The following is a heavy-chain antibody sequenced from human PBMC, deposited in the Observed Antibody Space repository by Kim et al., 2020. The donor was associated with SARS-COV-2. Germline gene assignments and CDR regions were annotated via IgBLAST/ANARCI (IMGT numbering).Heavy chain of an antibody. D-gene: IGHD6-13*01. J-gene: IGHJ4*02. CDR2: ISGSGGST. CDR3: AKGYSSSPFDY. Sequence: GGSLRLPCAASGFTFSSYAMSWVRQAPGKGLEWVSAISGSGGSTYYADSVKGWFTFSRDNSKNTLYLQMNSLRAEDTAVYYCAKGYSSSPFDYWRQGTLVTVSS. CDR1: GFTFSSYA. V-gene: IGHV3-23*01.